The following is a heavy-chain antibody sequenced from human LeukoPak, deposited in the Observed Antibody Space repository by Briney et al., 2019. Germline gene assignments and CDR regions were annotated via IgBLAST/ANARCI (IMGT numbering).Heavy chain of an antibody. Sequence: SETLSLTCAVYGGSFSGYYWSWIRQPPGKGLEWIGEINHSGSTNYNPSLKSRVTISVDTSMNQFSLKLSSVTAADTAVYYCARARYCSGGSCPYYYYYGMDVWGKGTTVTVSS. CDR2: INHSGST. J-gene: IGHJ6*04. CDR3: ARARYCSGGSCPYYYYYGMDV. CDR1: GGSFSGYY. D-gene: IGHD2-15*01. V-gene: IGHV4-34*01.